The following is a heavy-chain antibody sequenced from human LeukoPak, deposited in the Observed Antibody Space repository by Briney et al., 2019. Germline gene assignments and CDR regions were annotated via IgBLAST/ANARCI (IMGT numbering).Heavy chain of an antibody. CDR2: THSGGAT. J-gene: IGHJ3*02. D-gene: IGHD2-15*01. CDR3: ARDRQDCSGGSCSSNDAFDI. V-gene: IGHV3-66*01. Sequence: GGSLRLSCAASGFSVSSNYMTWVRQAPGKGLQWVSVTHSGGATYYADSVQGRFTISRDNSKNTLYLQMNSLRAEDTAVYYCARDRQDCSGGSCSSNDAFDIWGQGTMVTVSS. CDR1: GFSVSSNY.